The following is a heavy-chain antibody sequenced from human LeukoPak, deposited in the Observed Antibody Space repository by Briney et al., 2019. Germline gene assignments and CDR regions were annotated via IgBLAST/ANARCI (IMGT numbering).Heavy chain of an antibody. Sequence: GGSLRLSCAASGLTFGRYWLTWVRQAPGKGLEWVAVISYDGGNKYYADSVKGRFTISRDNSKNTLYLQMNSLRAEDTAVYYCAKDGYYGSGYWGQGTLVTVSS. CDR3: AKDGYYGSGY. CDR2: ISYDGGNK. D-gene: IGHD3-10*01. V-gene: IGHV3-30*18. J-gene: IGHJ4*02. CDR1: GLTFGRYW.